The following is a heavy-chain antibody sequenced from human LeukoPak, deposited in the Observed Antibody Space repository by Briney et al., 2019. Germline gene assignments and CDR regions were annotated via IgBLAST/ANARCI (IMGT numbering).Heavy chain of an antibody. V-gene: IGHV1-18*01. D-gene: IGHD1-26*01. CDR1: GYTFTSYG. Sequence: VASVKVSCKASGYTFTSYGISWVRQAPGQGLEWMGWISAYNGNTNYAQKLQGRVSMTTDTSTSTAYMELRSLRPDDTAVYYCAREGWRATYLDYWGQGTLVTVSS. J-gene: IGHJ4*02. CDR2: ISAYNGNT. CDR3: AREGWRATYLDY.